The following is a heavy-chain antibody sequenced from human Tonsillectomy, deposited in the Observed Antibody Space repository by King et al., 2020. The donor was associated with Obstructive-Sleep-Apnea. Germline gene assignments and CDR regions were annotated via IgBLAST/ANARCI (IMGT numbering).Heavy chain of an antibody. CDR2: IYQSGRT. V-gene: IGHV4-4*02. CDR1: GGSISSDLW. J-gene: IGHJ4*02. Sequence: VQLQESGPGLVKPSGTLSLTCAVSGGSISSDLWWSWVRQAPGKGLEWIGEIYQSGRTNTNPSPKSRVTISIDKSKNQFSLKLNSVTAADTAVYYCAREGFLQGFDYWGQGTLVTVSS. CDR3: AREGFLQGFDY.